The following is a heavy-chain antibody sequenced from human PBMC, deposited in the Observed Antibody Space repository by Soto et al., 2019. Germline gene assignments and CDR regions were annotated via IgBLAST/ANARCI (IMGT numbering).Heavy chain of an antibody. V-gene: IGHV3-23*01. CDR1: GFTFSSYA. CDR3: AKATSSGWYAEDYYYYGMDV. CDR2: ISGSGGST. D-gene: IGHD6-19*01. J-gene: IGHJ6*02. Sequence: GGSLRLSCAASGFTFSSYAMSWVRQAPGKGLEWVSAISGSGGSTYYADSVKGRFTISRDNSKNTLYLQMNSLRAEDTAVYYCAKATSSGWYAEDYYYYGMDVWGQGTTVTVSS.